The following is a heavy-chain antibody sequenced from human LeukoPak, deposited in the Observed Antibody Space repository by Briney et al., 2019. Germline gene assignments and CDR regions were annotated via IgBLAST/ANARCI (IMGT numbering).Heavy chain of an antibody. Sequence: SQTLSLTFAISGDSVSSNSVAWNWIRQSPSRGLEWLGRTYYRSKWYSDYAVSVKSRITINPDASKNQFSLQLNSVTPEDTAVYYCARVIELGRGFDHWGQGTLVTVSS. CDR3: ARVIELGRGFDH. CDR1: GDSVSSNSVA. D-gene: IGHD3-16*02. J-gene: IGHJ4*02. CDR2: TYYRSKWYS. V-gene: IGHV6-1*01.